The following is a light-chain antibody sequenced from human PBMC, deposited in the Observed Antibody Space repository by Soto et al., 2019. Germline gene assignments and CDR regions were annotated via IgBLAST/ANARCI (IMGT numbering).Light chain of an antibody. CDR1: QSVSSF. CDR3: QQRSNWPPLT. CDR2: DAS. J-gene: IGKJ4*01. V-gene: IGKV3-11*01. Sequence: EIVLTQSPATLSLSPGERATLSCRASQSVSSFLAWYQQKPGQAPRLLIYDASNRATGVPARFSGSGSGTGFTLTISSLEPEDFAVYYCQQRSNWPPLTFGGGTKVEI.